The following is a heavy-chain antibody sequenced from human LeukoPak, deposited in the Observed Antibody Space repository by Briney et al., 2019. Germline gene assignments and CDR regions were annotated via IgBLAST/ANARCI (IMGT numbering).Heavy chain of an antibody. CDR2: INHSGST. Sequence: SETLSLTCAVYGGSFSGYYWSWIRQPPGKGLEWMGEINHSGSTNYNPSLKSRVTISVDTSKNKFSLKLSSVTAADTAVYYCARIPLRYDYVWGSYRHSEYYFDYWGQGTLVTVSS. CDR1: GGSFSGYY. CDR3: ARIPLRYDYVWGSYRHSEYYFDY. D-gene: IGHD3-16*02. J-gene: IGHJ4*02. V-gene: IGHV4-34*01.